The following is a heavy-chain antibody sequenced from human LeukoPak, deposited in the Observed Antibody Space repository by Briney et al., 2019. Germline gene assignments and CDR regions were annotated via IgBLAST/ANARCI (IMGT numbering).Heavy chain of an antibody. CDR2: ISWNSGSI. CDR3: AKGGLLWFGELGGVDY. V-gene: IGHV3-9*01. CDR1: GFTFDDYA. Sequence: GGSLRLSCAASGFTFDDYAMHWVRQAPGKGLEWVSGISWNSGSIGYADSVKGRFTISRDNAKNSLYLQMNSLRAEDTAVYYCAKGGLLWFGELGGVDYWGQGTLVTVSS. J-gene: IGHJ4*02. D-gene: IGHD3-10*01.